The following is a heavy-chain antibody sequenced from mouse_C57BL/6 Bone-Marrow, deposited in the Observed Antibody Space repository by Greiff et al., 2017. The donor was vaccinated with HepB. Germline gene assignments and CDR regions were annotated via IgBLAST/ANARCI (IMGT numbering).Heavy chain of an antibody. CDR1: GFTFSDYY. CDR2: ISNGGGST. J-gene: IGHJ3*01. Sequence: EVMLVESGGGLVQPGGSLKLSCAASGFTFSDYYMYWVRQTPEKRLEWVADISNGGGSTYYPDTVKGRFTISKDHAKNTRYLPMRRLTSEDTALYYCASPGCSRTWFAYWGQGTLVTVSA. CDR3: ASPGCSRTWFAY. D-gene: IGHD1-1*01. V-gene: IGHV5-12*01.